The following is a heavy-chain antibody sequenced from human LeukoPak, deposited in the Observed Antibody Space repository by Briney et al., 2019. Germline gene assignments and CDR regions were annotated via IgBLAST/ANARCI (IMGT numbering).Heavy chain of an antibody. V-gene: IGHV1-3*01. Sequence: GASVKVSCKASGYTFTSYGIHWVRQAPGQRLEWMGWINAGNGNTKYSQEFQGRVTITRDTSASTAYMELSSLRSEDTAVYYCACAPGDYYYYGMDVWGKGTTVTVSS. D-gene: IGHD3-10*01. J-gene: IGHJ6*04. CDR2: INAGNGNT. CDR3: ACAPGDYYYYGMDV. CDR1: GYTFTSYG.